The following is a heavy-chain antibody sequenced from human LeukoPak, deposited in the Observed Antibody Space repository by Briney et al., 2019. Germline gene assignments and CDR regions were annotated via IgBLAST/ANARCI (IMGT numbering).Heavy chain of an antibody. CDR1: GYTFISYG. J-gene: IGHJ5*02. CDR3: ARVRGRSNWFDP. CDR2: ISAYKGNT. D-gene: IGHD3-16*01. V-gene: IGHV1-18*04. Sequence: GASVKVSCKASGYTFISYGISWVRXAPGQXLEWMGWISAYKGNTMYAEKFQGRVTMTTDTSTSTAYMELRSLRSDDTAVYYCARVRGRSNWFDPWGQGTLVTVSS.